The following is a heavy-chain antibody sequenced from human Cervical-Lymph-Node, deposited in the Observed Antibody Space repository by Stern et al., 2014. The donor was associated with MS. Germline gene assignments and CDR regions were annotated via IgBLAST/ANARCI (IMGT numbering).Heavy chain of an antibody. J-gene: IGHJ4*02. CDR2: ISLSGGST. CDR1: GFTFSDYA. CDR3: AKDRELVVVTFDS. V-gene: IGHV3-23*04. D-gene: IGHD2-15*01. Sequence: QLGQSGGGLVQPGGSLRLSCAASGFTFSDYAMSWVRQAPGKGLEWVSAISLSGGSTFYADSVQGRFTISRDNSKNTLYLQMNSLRAEDTAVYYCAKDRELVVVTFDSWGQGTLVTVSS.